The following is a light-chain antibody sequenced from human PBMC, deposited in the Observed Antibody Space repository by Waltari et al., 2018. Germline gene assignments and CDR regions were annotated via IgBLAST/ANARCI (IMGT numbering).Light chain of an antibody. V-gene: IGLV4-69*01. J-gene: IGLJ3*02. Sequence: QLVLTQSPSASASLGASVKLTCTLSSGHSSNVIAWLQQRPEKGPRYLMKVNSDVSHNKGDELPERFSGSSSGAERYRTIYRLQAEDEGDYYCQTGGHGTWVFGGGTKLTVL. CDR1: SGHSSNV. CDR3: QTGGHGTWV. CDR2: VNSDVSH.